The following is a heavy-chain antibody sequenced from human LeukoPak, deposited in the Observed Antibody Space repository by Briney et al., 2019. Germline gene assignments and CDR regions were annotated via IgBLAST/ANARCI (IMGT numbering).Heavy chain of an antibody. D-gene: IGHD3-16*02. V-gene: IGHV4-34*01. J-gene: IGHJ5*02. Sequence: SSETLSLTCAVYGGSFSDSYWTWIRLSPGKGLEWIGKINHSGSANYNPSLKSRVTISVDTSKNQFSLKLTSVTAADTAVYYCARHQSREKIETVWGSYRFTNWFDPWGQGTLVTVSS. CDR2: INHSGSA. CDR1: GGSFSDSY. CDR3: ARHQSREKIETVWGSYRFTNWFDP.